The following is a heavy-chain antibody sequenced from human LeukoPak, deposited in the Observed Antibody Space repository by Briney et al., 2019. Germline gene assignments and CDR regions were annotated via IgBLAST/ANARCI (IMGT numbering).Heavy chain of an antibody. J-gene: IGHJ3*02. CDR3: AANTPRVVREDAFDI. Sequence: SVKVSCKASGFTFTSSAMQWVRQARGQRLEWIGWIVVGSGNTNYAQNFQERVTITRDMSTSTAYMELSSLRSEDTAVYYCAANTPRVVREDAFDIWGQGTMVTDSS. D-gene: IGHD2-21*01. CDR2: IVVGSGNT. V-gene: IGHV1-58*02. CDR1: GFTFTSSA.